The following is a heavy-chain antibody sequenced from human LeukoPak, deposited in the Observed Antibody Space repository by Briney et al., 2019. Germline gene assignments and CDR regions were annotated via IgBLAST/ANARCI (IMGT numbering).Heavy chain of an antibody. CDR2: INHSGGIT. Sequence: GGSLRLSCAASGFPCSSYNMSWVRQAPGKGLEWVSTINHSGGITYYADSVRGRFIIFRDNSKNTVSLQMNSLTAEDTAVYYCAMDLGYWGQGTLVTVSS. J-gene: IGHJ4*02. V-gene: IGHV3-23*01. CDR1: GFPCSSYN. CDR3: AMDLGY.